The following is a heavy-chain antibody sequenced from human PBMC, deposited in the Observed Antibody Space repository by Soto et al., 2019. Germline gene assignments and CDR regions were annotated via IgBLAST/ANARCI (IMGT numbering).Heavy chain of an antibody. J-gene: IGHJ4*02. D-gene: IGHD6-13*01. CDR1: GYSFTSYW. CDR3: ARLKAEAGDNDLNFAY. V-gene: IGHV5-10-1*01. Sequence: GESLKISCKGSGYSFTSYWISWVRQMPGKGLEWMGRIDPSDSYTNYSPSFQGHVTISADKSISTAYLQWSSLKASDTAMYYCARLKAEAGDNDLNFAYWGQGTLVTVSS. CDR2: IDPSDSYT.